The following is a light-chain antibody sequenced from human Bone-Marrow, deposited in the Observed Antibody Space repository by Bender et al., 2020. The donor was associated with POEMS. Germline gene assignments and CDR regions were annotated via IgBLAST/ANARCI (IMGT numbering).Light chain of an antibody. CDR1: SSDFGTYKL. V-gene: IGLV2-23*01. J-gene: IGLJ3*02. CDR2: EDT. Sequence: QSALTQPASVSESPGQSITISCTGASSDFGTYKLVSWYQHHPGKAPSLILYEDTKRPSGVSSRFSGSRSGNPASLTISGLQAGGGADYYCCSYAGTLPWVFGGGPEVPVL. CDR3: CSYAGTLPWV.